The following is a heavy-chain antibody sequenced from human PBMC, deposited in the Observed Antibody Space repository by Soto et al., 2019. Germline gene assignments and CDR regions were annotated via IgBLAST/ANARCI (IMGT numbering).Heavy chain of an antibody. V-gene: IGHV1-18*01. Sequence: QVQLVQSGAEVKKPGASVKVSCKASGYTFTSYGISWVRQAPGQGLEWMGWISAYNGNTNYAQKLQGRVTMTTDTSTSTAYMELRSLRSDDTAVYCCARDKRELLPGGYYYYYGMDVWGQGTTVTVSS. D-gene: IGHD1-26*01. CDR3: ARDKRELLPGGYYYYYGMDV. CDR1: GYTFTSYG. J-gene: IGHJ6*02. CDR2: ISAYNGNT.